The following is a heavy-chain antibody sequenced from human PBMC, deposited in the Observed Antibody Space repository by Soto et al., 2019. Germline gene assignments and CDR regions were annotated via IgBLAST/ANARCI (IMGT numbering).Heavy chain of an antibody. D-gene: IGHD1-26*01. J-gene: IGHJ6*02. V-gene: IGHV3-48*01. CDR2: ISKTGTTT. CDR3: AKSRWGATGYYYYGMDV. Sequence: GGSLRLSCVASGFTFSSYGMNWVRQSPGKGLEWHSSISKTGTTTYYADSVKGRFTISRDNSKNTLYLQMSTLGAEDTAVYYCAKSRWGATGYYYYGMDVWGQGTTVTVS. CDR1: GFTFSSYG.